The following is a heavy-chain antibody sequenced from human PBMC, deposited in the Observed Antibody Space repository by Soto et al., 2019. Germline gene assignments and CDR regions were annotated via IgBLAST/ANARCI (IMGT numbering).Heavy chain of an antibody. CDR1: GFTFTTYS. V-gene: IGHV3-23*01. CDR2: ISGGGSNV. Sequence: EVQLLESGGGLVQPGGSLRLSCAASGFTFTTYSMSWVRQAPGKGLEWISGISGGGSNVFYAESVKGRFTISRDNANNVLCLQMNNLRDEDAAVYYCVKEAGGYCSSINCYIWAWGQGTLVTVSS. CDR3: VKEAGGYCSSINCYIWA. D-gene: IGHD2-2*02. J-gene: IGHJ5*02.